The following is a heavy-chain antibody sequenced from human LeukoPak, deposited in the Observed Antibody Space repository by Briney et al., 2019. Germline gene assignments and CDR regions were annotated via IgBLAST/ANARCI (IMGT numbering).Heavy chain of an antibody. CDR2: INPSGGST. V-gene: IGHV1-46*01. CDR3: ARDPARYCSSTSCYGMDV. J-gene: IGHJ6*02. Sequence: ASVKVSCKASGYTFTSYYMHWVRQAPGQGLEWMGIINPSGGSTSYAQKFQGRVTMTRDTSTGTVYMELSSLRSEDTAVYYCARDPARYCSSTSCYGMDVWGQGTTVTVSS. CDR1: GYTFTSYY. D-gene: IGHD2-2*01.